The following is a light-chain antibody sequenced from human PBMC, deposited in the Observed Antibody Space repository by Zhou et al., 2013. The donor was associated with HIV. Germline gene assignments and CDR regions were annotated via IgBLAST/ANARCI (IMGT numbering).Light chain of an antibody. CDR2: AAS. V-gene: IGKV1-9*01. CDR3: QQYYSYRT. J-gene: IGKJ1*01. CDR1: QGISSY. Sequence: DIQLTQSPSFLSASVGDRVTITCRASQGISSYLAWYQQKPGKAPKLLIYAASTLQSGVPSRFSGSGSGTDFTLTISCLQSEDFATYYCQQYYSYRTFGQGTEGGNQT.